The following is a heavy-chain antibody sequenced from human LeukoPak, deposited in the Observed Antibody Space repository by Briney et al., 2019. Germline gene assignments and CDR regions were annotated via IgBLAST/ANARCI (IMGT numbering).Heavy chain of an antibody. J-gene: IGHJ3*02. V-gene: IGHV3-48*01. CDR2: ISSSSSTI. CDR1: GFTFSSYS. CDR3: AKDRGAFDI. D-gene: IGHD3-10*01. Sequence: GGSLRLSCAASGFTFSSYSMNWVRQAPGKGLEWVSYISSSSSTIYYADSVKGRFTISRDNSKNTLYLQMNSLRAEDTAVYYCAKDRGAFDIWGQGTMVTVSS.